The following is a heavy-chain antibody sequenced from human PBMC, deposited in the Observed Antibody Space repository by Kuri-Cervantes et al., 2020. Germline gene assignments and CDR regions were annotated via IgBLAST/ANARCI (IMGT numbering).Heavy chain of an antibody. V-gene: IGHV1-2*02. CDR1: GGTFSSYA. J-gene: IGHJ6*03. D-gene: IGHD6-13*01. Sequence: ASVKVSCKASGGTFSSYAISWVRQAPGQGLEWMGWINPNSGGTNYAQKFQGRVTMTRDTSISTAYMELSRLRSDDTAVYYCATSYSSSWYVYYYYYMDVWGKGTTVTVSS. CDR3: ATSYSSSWYVYYYYYMDV. CDR2: INPNSGGT.